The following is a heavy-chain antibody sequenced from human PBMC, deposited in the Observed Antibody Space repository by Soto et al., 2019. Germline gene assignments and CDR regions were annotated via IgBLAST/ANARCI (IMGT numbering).Heavy chain of an antibody. J-gene: IGHJ4*02. D-gene: IGHD6-13*01. CDR1: GGSVSSGSYY. V-gene: IGHV4-61*01. CDR3: AREVAAAGYFDY. CDR2: IYYSGST. Sequence: SETLSLTCTVSGGSVSSGSYYWSWIRQPPGKGLEWIGYIYYSGSTNYNPSLKSRVTISVDTSKNQFSLKLSSVTAADMAVYYCAREVAAAGYFDYWGQGTLVTVSS.